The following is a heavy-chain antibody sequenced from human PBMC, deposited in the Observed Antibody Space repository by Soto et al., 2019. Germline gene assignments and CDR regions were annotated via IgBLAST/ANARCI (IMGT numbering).Heavy chain of an antibody. D-gene: IGHD3-10*01. CDR3: ARDHGITTGFDP. CDR1: GYTFTGHY. V-gene: IGHV1-2*02. J-gene: IGHJ5*02. CDR2: INPNSGGT. Sequence: ASVKVSCKASGYTFTGHYMHWVRQAPGQGLEWMGWINPNSGGTNYAQKFQGRVTMTRDTSISTAYMELSRLRSDDTAVYYCARDHGITTGFDPWGQGTLVTVSS.